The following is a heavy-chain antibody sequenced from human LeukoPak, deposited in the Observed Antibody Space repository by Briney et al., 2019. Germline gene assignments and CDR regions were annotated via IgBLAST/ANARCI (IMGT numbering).Heavy chain of an antibody. CDR1: GGSISSYY. D-gene: IGHD1-26*01. V-gene: IGHV4-59*01. CDR3: ARTGGSYSSPFEY. Sequence: SETLSLTRTVSGGSISSYYWSWIRQPPGKGLEWIGNIYYSGRTNYNPSLKSRVTISVDTSKNQFSLKMSSVTAADTAVYYCARTGGSYSSPFEYWGQGTLVTVSS. J-gene: IGHJ4*02. CDR2: IYYSGRT.